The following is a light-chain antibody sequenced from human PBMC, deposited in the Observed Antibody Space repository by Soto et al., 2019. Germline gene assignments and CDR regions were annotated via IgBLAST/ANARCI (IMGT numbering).Light chain of an antibody. CDR2: GAS. V-gene: IGKV3-15*01. Sequence: VMTQSPATLSVSPGERATLSCWASETVATNLAWYQQKPGQAPRLLISGASTRAAGISDRFSGSGSGTDFTLTISRLQPEDFAVYYCQQCGGSPLFSFGPGTRVDI. CDR1: ETVATN. J-gene: IGKJ3*01. CDR3: QQCGGSPLFS.